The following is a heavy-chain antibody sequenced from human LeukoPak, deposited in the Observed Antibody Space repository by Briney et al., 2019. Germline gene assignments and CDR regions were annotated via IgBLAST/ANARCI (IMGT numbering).Heavy chain of an antibody. Sequence: ASVEVSCKASGYTFTSYGISWVRQAPGQGLEWMGWISDYNGNTNYAQKLQSRVTMTTDTSTSTAYMELRSLRSDDTAVYYCARDSPGYSRSSDFDYWGQGTLVIVYS. D-gene: IGHD6-6*01. CDR1: GYTFTSYG. CDR3: ARDSPGYSRSSDFDY. J-gene: IGHJ4*02. CDR2: ISDYNGNT. V-gene: IGHV1-18*01.